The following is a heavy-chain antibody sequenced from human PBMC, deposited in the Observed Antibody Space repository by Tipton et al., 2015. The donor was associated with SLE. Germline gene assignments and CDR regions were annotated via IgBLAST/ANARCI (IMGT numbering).Heavy chain of an antibody. Sequence: TLSLTCSVSGGSISSNYWIWIRQPPGKGLEWIGYISDGGDTNYNPSLKSRVTISIDTSKNQLSLKLSSVTAADTAVYYCARGLLTWRGAIVGVDVWGQGTTVNVSS. J-gene: IGHJ6*02. CDR3: ARGLLTWRGAIVGVDV. CDR1: GGSISSNY. V-gene: IGHV4-59*08. CDR2: ISDGGDT. D-gene: IGHD2-21*01.